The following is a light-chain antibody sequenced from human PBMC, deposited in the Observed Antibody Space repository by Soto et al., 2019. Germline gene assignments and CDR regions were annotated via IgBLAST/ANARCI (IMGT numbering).Light chain of an antibody. CDR1: SSDVGSYNY. CDR3: CSYAGSYTYV. J-gene: IGLJ1*01. CDR2: DVS. Sequence: QSVLTQPASVSGSPGQSITISCTGTSSDVGSYNYVSWYLQHPGKAPKLMIYDVSKRPSGFPDRFSGSKSGNTASLTISGLQAEDEADYYCCSYAGSYTYVFGTGTKVTVL. V-gene: IGLV2-11*01.